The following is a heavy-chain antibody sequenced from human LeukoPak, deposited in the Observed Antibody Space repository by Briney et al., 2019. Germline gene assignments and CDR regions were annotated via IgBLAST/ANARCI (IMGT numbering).Heavy chain of an antibody. J-gene: IGHJ3*02. V-gene: IGHV1-2*02. Sequence: GASVKVSCKASGYTFTGYYMNWVRQAPGQGLEWMGWINPNSGGTNYAQKFQGRVTLTRDTSISTAYMELSRLRSDDTAVYYCARVTSSGLKPSDAFDIWGQGALVTISS. CDR2: INPNSGGT. CDR3: ARVTSSGLKPSDAFDI. CDR1: GYTFTGYY. D-gene: IGHD3-22*01.